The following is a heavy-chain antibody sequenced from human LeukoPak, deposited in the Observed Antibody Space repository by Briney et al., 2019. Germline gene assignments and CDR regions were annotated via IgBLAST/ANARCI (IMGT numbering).Heavy chain of an antibody. D-gene: IGHD6-6*01. CDR2: IKNKADNYAT. V-gene: IGHV3-73*01. Sequence: GGSLRLSCAASGFSFSASAVHWVRQASGKGLEWVGRIKNKADNYATAYTASVKGRFTISRDDSKNTAYLQMNSLKTEDTAVYYCTRLGIAGRRNYYGMDVWGQGTTVTVSS. CDR3: TRLGIAGRRNYYGMDV. J-gene: IGHJ6*02. CDR1: GFSFSASA.